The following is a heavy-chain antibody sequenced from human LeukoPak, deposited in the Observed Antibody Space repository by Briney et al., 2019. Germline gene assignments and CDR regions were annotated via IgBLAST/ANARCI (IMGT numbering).Heavy chain of an antibody. CDR3: AGTIAAAGAVGWFDP. J-gene: IGHJ5*02. CDR1: GGSISSYY. D-gene: IGHD6-13*01. CDR2: IYYSGST. Sequence: PPETLSLTCTVSGGSISSYYWSWIRQPPGKGLEWIGYIYYSGSTNYNPSLKSRVTISVDTSKNQFSLKLSSVTAADTAVYYCAGTIAAAGAVGWFDPWGQGTLVTVSS. V-gene: IGHV4-59*01.